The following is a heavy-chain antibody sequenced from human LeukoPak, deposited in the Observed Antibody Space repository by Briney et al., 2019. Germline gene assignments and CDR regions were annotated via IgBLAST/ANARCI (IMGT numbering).Heavy chain of an antibody. CDR2: ISYDGSNK. CDR1: GFTFSSYG. J-gene: IGHJ6*02. D-gene: IGHD6-13*01. V-gene: IGHV3-30*18. Sequence: EGSLRLSCAASGFTFSSYGMHWVRQAPGKGLEWVAVISYDGSNKYYADSVKGRFTISRDNSKNTPYLQMNSLRAEDTAVYYCAKDRKDSSSARARYYYYGMDVWGQGTTVTVSS. CDR3: AKDRKDSSSARARYYYYGMDV.